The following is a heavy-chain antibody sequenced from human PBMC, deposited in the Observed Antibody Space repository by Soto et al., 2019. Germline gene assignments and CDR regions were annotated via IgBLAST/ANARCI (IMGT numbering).Heavy chain of an antibody. CDR1: GVSVSSYY. Sequence: SEPLSLTCAVSGVSVSSYYWSWIRQPAGKGLDWIGRIYTSGNTDYNPSLKSRVNMSVDTSKNQFSLKLSSVTAADTAVYFCARDGVGPHGMDVWGQGTTVTVSS. CDR2: IYTSGNT. CDR3: ARDGVGPHGMDV. J-gene: IGHJ6*02. V-gene: IGHV4-4*07. D-gene: IGHD2-8*01.